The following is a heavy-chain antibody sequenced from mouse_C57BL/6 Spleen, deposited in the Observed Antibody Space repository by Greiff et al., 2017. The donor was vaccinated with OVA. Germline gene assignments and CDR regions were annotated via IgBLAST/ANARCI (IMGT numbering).Heavy chain of an antibody. CDR2: INPNNGGT. D-gene: IGHD5-1-1*01. CDR3: ARGYQDYFAY. V-gene: IGHV1-26*01. CDR1: GYTFTDYY. Sequence: EVQLQQSGPELVKPGASVKISCKASGYTFTDYYMNWVKQRPGQSLEWIGDINPNNGGTSYNQKFKGKATLTVDKSSSTAYLQLRSLTSEDAAVYYCARGYQDYFAYWGQGTTLTVSA. J-gene: IGHJ2*01.